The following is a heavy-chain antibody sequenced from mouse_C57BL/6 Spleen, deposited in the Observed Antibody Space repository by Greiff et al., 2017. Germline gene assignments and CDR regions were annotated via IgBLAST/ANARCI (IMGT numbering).Heavy chain of an antibody. Sequence: VQLQQSGPGLVQPSQSLSITCTVSGFSLPSYGVHWVRQSPGKGLEWLGVIWSGGSTDYNAAFISRLSISKDNSKSQVFFKMNSLQADDTAIYYCARNRGYYGRDAMDYWGQGTSVTVSS. CDR1: GFSLPSYG. V-gene: IGHV2-2*01. CDR2: IWSGGST. D-gene: IGHD1-1*01. J-gene: IGHJ4*01. CDR3: ARNRGYYGRDAMDY.